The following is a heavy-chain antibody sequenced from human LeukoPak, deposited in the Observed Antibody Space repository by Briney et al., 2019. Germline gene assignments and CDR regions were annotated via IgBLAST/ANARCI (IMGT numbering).Heavy chain of an antibody. CDR2: INPSGGSR. V-gene: IGHV1-46*01. CDR1: GYTFSDYY. Sequence: ASVKVSCKASGYTFSDYYIHWVRQAPGQGLEWMGIINPSGGSRSYAQKFQGRLTVTRDTSTSTVYMELSSLRSEDTAVYYCAREIGPIQLHLWGSAFDYWGQGTLVTVSS. D-gene: IGHD5-18*01. CDR3: AREIGPIQLHLWGSAFDY. J-gene: IGHJ4*02.